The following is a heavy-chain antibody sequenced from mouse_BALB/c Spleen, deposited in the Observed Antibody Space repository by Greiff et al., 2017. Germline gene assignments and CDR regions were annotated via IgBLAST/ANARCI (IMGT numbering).Heavy chain of an antibody. CDR3: AKITRYWYFDV. Sequence: EVQRVESGPGLVKPSQSLSLTCSVTGYSITSGYYWNWIRQFPGNKLEWMGYISYDGSNNYNPSLKNRISITRDTSKNQFFLKLNSVTTEDTATYYCAKITRYWYFDVWGAGTTVTVSS. V-gene: IGHV3-6*02. D-gene: IGHD1-1*01. CDR2: ISYDGSN. J-gene: IGHJ1*01. CDR1: GYSITSGYY.